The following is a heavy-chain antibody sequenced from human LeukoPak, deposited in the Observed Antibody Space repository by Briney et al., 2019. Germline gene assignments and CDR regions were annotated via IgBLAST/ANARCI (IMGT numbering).Heavy chain of an antibody. CDR1: GGSISSYY. J-gene: IGHJ4*02. CDR2: IYYSGST. Sequence: SETLSLTCTVSGGSISSYYWSWIRQPPGKGLEWIGYIYYSGSTNYNPSLKSRVTMSVDTSKNQFSLKLTSVTAADTAVYYCARESPGVDRGLDYWGQGTLVTVSS. CDR3: ARESPGVDRGLDY. V-gene: IGHV4-59*12. D-gene: IGHD2-15*01.